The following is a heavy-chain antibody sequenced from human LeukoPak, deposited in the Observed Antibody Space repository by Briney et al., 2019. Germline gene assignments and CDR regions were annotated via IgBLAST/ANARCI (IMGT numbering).Heavy chain of an antibody. CDR1: GFTFSDSA. V-gene: IGHV3-73*01. D-gene: IGHD4/OR15-4a*01. Sequence: GGSLRLSCAASGFTFSDSAFHWVRQASGKGLEWVGRIRSKPNNYATAYTASVKGRFTISRDDSKNTAYLQMNSLNTEDTAMYYCTRHLIGATPFDYWGQGTQVSVSS. J-gene: IGHJ4*02. CDR3: TRHLIGATPFDY. CDR2: IRSKPNNYAT.